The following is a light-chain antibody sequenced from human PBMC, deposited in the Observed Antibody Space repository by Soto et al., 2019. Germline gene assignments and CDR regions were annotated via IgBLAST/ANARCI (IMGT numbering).Light chain of an antibody. J-gene: IGLJ2*01. CDR1: SSNIGDNY. CDR2: DNN. V-gene: IGLV1-51*01. CDR3: GTWDNSLSVVV. Sequence: QSVLTQPPSVSAAPGQKVTISCSGRSSNIGDNYVSWYQQLPETAPKLPIYDNNKRPSGIPDRFSGSKSGTSATLGITGLQTGDEADYYCGTWDNSLSVVVFGGGTKVTVL.